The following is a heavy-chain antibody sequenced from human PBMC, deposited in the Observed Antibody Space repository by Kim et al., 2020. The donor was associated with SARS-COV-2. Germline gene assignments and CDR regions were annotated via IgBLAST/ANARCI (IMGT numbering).Heavy chain of an antibody. CDR1: GFTFSTYG. CDR2: ISNSGGNT. CDR3: AKRQTGSYLNVMDV. J-gene: IGHJ6*02. Sequence: GGSLRLSCAASGFTFSTYGMSWVRQAPGKGLEAVSGISNSGGNTYATDSVKDRFSISRDNSRNTPYLQMNRLRAAETAIYYCAKRQTGSYLNVMDVWGQG. D-gene: IGHD1-26*01. V-gene: IGHV3-23*01.